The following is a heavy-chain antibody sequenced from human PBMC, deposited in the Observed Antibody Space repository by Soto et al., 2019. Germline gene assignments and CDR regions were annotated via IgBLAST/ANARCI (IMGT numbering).Heavy chain of an antibody. CDR3: ASNIVVVFGPAHFDS. J-gene: IGHJ4*02. CDR1: GYGFGSYW. D-gene: IGHD2-15*01. V-gene: IGHV5-10-1*03. Sequence: EVQLVQSGAEVKKPGESLRISCKGSGYGFGSYWISWVRQMPGKGPEWMGRIDPSDSYTNYSQSFQGHVTISADKSISTAYLQWSSLEASDTAMYYCASNIVVVFGPAHFDSWGQGTLVTVSS. CDR2: IDPSDSYT.